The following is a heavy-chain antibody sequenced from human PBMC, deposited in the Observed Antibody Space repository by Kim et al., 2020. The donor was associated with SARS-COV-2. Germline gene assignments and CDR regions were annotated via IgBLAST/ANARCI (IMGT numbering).Heavy chain of an antibody. D-gene: IGHD3-10*01. CDR2: ISYDGSNK. Sequence: GGSLRLSCAASGFTFSSYAMHWVRQAPGKGLEWVAVISYDGSNKYYADSVKGRFTISRDNSKNTLYLQMNSLRAEDTAVYYCARDSGGARLLWFGEVYSVFVIDFGGEGTGVPLSS. CDR3: ARDSGGARLLWFGEVYSVFVIDF. CDR1: GFTFSSYA. V-gene: IGHV3-30*04. J-gene: IGHJ4*02.